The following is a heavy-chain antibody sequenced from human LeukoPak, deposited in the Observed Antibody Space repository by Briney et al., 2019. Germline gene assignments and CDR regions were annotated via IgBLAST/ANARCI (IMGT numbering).Heavy chain of an antibody. V-gene: IGHV4-34*01. D-gene: IGHD5-18*01. CDR2: INHSGST. Sequence: SETLSLTCAVYGGSFSGYYWSWIRQPPGKGLEWIGEINHSGSTNYNPSLKSRVTISVDTSKNQFSLKLSSVTAADTAVYYCARDTGYSYGHNWFDPWGQGTLVTVSS. CDR3: ARDTGYSYGHNWFDP. CDR1: GGSFSGYY. J-gene: IGHJ5*02.